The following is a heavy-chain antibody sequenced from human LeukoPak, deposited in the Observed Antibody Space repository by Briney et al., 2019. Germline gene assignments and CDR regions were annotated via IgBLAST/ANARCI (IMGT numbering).Heavy chain of an antibody. D-gene: IGHD6-13*01. CDR3: ARQRTVAAAATFDC. J-gene: IGHJ4*02. CDR1: GGSISSYY. CDR2: IYYSGNT. Sequence: SKTLSLTCTVSGGSISSYYWSWIRQSPGKGLEWIGYIYYSGNTNCNPSLKSRVTISVDTSKNQFSLKLSSVTAADTAVYYCARQRTVAAAATFDCWGQGTLVTVSS. V-gene: IGHV4-59*08.